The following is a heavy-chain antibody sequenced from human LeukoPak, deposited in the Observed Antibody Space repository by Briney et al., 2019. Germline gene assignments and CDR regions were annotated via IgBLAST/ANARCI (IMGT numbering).Heavy chain of an antibody. Sequence: SVKVSCKASGGTFSSYAISWVRQAPGQGLEWMGGIIPIFGTANYAQKFQGRVTITTDESTSTAYMELSSLRSDDTAVYYCARSRTAMATRPVDYWGQGTLVTVSS. CDR1: GGTFSSYA. V-gene: IGHV1-69*05. CDR3: ARSRTAMATRPVDY. CDR2: IIPIFGTA. D-gene: IGHD5-18*01. J-gene: IGHJ4*02.